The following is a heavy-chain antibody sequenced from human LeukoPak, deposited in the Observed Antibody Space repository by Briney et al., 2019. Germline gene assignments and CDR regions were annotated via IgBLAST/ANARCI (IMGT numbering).Heavy chain of an antibody. CDR2: IYHSGST. CDR1: GYSISSGYY. D-gene: IGHD2-2*01. CDR3: ARRPYCSSTSCYYYYMDV. V-gene: IGHV4-38-2*01. Sequence: SSETLSLTCAVSGYSISSGYYWGWIRQPPGKGLEWIGSIYHSGSTYYNPSPKSRVTISVDTSKNQFSLKLSSVTAADTAVYYCARRPYCSSTSCYYYYMDVWGKGTTVTVSS. J-gene: IGHJ6*03.